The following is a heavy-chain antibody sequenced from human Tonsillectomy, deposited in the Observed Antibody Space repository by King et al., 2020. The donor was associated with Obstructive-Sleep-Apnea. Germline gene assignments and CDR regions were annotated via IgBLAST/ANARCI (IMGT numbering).Heavy chain of an antibody. CDR3: GRHLRVRGVPRDRYFDY. D-gene: IGHD3-10*01. Sequence: DVQLVESGAEVKKPGESLKISCQGAGYSFTNFWIGWVRHMPGKGLEWMGTIYPGDSDTRYSPSFQGQVTISVDKSIDTAYLHWSSLKASDTAMYYCGRHLRVRGVPRDRYFDYWGQGALVTVSS. CDR2: IYPGDSDT. V-gene: IGHV5-51*01. CDR1: GYSFTNFW. J-gene: IGHJ4*02.